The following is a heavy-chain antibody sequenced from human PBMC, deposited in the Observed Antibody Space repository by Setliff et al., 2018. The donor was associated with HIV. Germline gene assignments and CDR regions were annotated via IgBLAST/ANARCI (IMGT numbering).Heavy chain of an antibody. J-gene: IGHJ4*02. CDR2: ITWDGGTT. CDR1: GFRFDDYT. D-gene: IGHD6-13*01. Sequence: GGSLRLSCAASGFRFDDYTMHWVRQAPGKGLEWVSLITWDGGTTHYAESVKGRFTISRDNSKNTVYLQMNSLRGEDTAVYYCARAYSTNWYPLFDYWGQGTLVTVSS. V-gene: IGHV3-43*01. CDR3: ARAYSTNWYPLFDY.